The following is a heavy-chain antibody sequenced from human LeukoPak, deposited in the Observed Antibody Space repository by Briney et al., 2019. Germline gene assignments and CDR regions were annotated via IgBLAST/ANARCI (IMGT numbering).Heavy chain of an antibody. J-gene: IGHJ4*02. CDR1: GFTFGSYG. Sequence: PGGSLRLSCAASGFTFGSYGMHWVRQAPGKGLEWVAVIWYDGSNKYYADSVKGRFTISRDNSKNTLYLQMNSLRAEDTAVYYCAKGIGDSGSYSDYWGQGTLVTVSS. CDR2: IWYDGSNK. D-gene: IGHD1-26*01. CDR3: AKGIGDSGSYSDY. V-gene: IGHV3-33*06.